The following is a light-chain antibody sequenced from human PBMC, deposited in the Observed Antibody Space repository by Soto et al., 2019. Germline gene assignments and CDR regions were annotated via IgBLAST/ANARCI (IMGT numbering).Light chain of an antibody. J-gene: IGKJ4*01. CDR2: DAS. V-gene: IGKV3-11*01. CDR3: QQYNDWPLT. CDR1: QSIGLA. Sequence: EIVLTQSPATLSLSPGERATLSCRASQSIGLAIAWYQHKPGQAPRLLIFDASQRATGIPARFRGSGSGTDFTLSISSLQSEDSAVYYCQQYNDWPLTFGGGTKVDIK.